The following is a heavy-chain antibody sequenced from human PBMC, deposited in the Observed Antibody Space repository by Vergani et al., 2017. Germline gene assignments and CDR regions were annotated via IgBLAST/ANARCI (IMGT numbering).Heavy chain of an antibody. CDR3: ARDYDFWSGYSPYYYMDV. CDR1: GGTFSSYA. CDR2: IIPIFGTA. V-gene: IGHV1-69*13. Sequence: QIQLVQSRSEMVKPGASVKVSCKASGGTFSSYAISWVRQAPGQGLEWMGGIIPIFGTANYAQKFQGRVTITADESTSTAYMELSSLRSEDTAVYYCARDYDFWSGYSPYYYMDVWGKGTTVTVSS. J-gene: IGHJ6*03. D-gene: IGHD3-3*01.